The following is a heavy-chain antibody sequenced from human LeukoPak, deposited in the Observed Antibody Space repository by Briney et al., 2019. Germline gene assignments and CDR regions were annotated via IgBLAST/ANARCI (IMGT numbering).Heavy chain of an antibody. V-gene: IGHV4-38-2*02. D-gene: IGHD1-26*01. CDR2: IYHSGST. CDR3: ARLYSGSYYYYYMDV. CDR1: GYSISSGYY. J-gene: IGHJ6*03. Sequence: PSETLSLTCTVSGYSISSGYYWGWIRQPPGEGLEWIGSIYHSGSTYYNPSLKSRVTISVDTSKNQFSLKLSSVTAADTAVYYCARLYSGSYYYYYMDVWGKGTTVTVSS.